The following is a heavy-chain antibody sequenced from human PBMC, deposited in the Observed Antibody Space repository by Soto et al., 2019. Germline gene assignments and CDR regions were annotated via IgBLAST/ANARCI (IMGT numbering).Heavy chain of an antibody. J-gene: IGHJ2*01. CDR1: GFTFSSYS. CDR3: AIRVVVGQWYFDL. V-gene: IGHV3-23*01. D-gene: IGHD2-21*01. Sequence: EVQVLESGGGLVQPGGSLRLSCAASGFTFSSYSMSWVRQAPGKGPEWVSVISGSGITTFYADSVKGRFTISRDNSRNMVYLQMNSLRAEDTAVYSCAIRVVVGQWYFDLLGRGTLVTVSS. CDR2: ISGSGITT.